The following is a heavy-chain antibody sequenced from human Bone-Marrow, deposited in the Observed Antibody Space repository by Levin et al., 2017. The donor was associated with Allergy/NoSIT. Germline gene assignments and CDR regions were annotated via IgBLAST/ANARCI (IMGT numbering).Heavy chain of an antibody. CDR1: GFTVSTNY. CDR3: SSAPGFSDY. Sequence: GGSLRLSCGASGFTVSTNYMAWVRQAPGKGLEWVSVIFSGGSTYYADSVKGRFTISRDNSKNTLYLQMNSLRVEDTAIYYCSSAPGFSDYWGQGTQVTVSS. V-gene: IGHV3-66*01. CDR2: IFSGGST. J-gene: IGHJ4*02.